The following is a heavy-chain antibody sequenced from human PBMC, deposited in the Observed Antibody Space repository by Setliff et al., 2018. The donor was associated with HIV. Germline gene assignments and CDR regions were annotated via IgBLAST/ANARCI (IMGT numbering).Heavy chain of an antibody. Sequence: LRLSCAASGFTFDNYGMNWVRQAPGKGLEWVSGINWNGGSTGYADSVKGRFTISRDNAKNFLYLQMNSLRAEDTALYYCARSDTIFGVAPIYWGQGILVTVSS. CDR2: INWNGGST. D-gene: IGHD3-3*01. V-gene: IGHV3-20*04. J-gene: IGHJ4*02. CDR3: ARSDTIFGVAPIY. CDR1: GFTFDNYG.